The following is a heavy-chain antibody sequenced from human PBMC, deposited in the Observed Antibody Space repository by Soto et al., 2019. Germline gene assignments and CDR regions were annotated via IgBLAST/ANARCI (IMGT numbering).Heavy chain of an antibody. Sequence: KPSETLSLTCTVSGGSISSYHWGWIRQPPGKGLEWIGYIYYTGSTNYSPSLKSRVTISVDTSKNQFSLKLSSVTAADTALYYCARGVSTPMLHRFEFWGQGTLVTVSS. CDR3: ARGVSTPMLHRFEF. CDR1: GGSISSYH. V-gene: IGHV4-59*01. CDR2: IYYTGST. J-gene: IGHJ4*02. D-gene: IGHD5-18*01.